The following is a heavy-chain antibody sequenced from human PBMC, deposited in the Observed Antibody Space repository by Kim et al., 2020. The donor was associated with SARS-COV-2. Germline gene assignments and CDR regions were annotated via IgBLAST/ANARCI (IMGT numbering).Heavy chain of an antibody. CDR1: GGSFSGYY. CDR3: ARKSQRGSGYYYPHYYFDY. J-gene: IGHJ4*02. CDR2: INHSGST. V-gene: IGHV4-34*01. D-gene: IGHD3-22*01. Sequence: SETLSLTCAVYGGSFSGYYWSWIRQPPGKGLEWIGEINHSGSTNYNPSLKSRVTISVDTSKNQFSLKLSSVTAADTAVYYCARKSQRGSGYYYPHYYFDYWGQGTLVTVSS.